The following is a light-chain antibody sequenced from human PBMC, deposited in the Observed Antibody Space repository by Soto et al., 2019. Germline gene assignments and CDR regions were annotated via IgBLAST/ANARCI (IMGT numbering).Light chain of an antibody. V-gene: IGLV2-14*03. CDR2: DVS. CDR1: SSDVGSYNY. Sequence: QSALTQPASVSGSPGQSIIISCTGTSSDVGSYNYVSWYQHHPGKAPKFMIYDVSNRPSGVSNRFSGSKSGNTASLTISGLSAEDEADYYCSSYTTSGTLVFGSGTKLTVL. J-gene: IGLJ1*01. CDR3: SSYTTSGTLV.